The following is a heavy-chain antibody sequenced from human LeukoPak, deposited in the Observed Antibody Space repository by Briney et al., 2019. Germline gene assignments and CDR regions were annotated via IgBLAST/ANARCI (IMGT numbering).Heavy chain of an antibody. J-gene: IGHJ4*02. CDR3: AKVAYYYGSGSYFQAYFDY. CDR1: GFTFSSYS. D-gene: IGHD3-10*01. CDR2: VRCGNDNT. V-gene: IGHV3-23*01. Sequence: GGSLRLSCAASGFTFSSYSMGWVRPAPGEGRGWVFAVRCGNDNTHYADSVKGRFTIYRDNSKNTLYLQMNSLRAEDTALYYCAKVAYYYGSGSYFQAYFDYWGQGTLVTVSS.